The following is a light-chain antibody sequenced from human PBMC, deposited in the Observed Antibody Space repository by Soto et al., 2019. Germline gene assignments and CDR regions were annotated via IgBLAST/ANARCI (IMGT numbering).Light chain of an antibody. Sequence: EIVLTQSPGTLSLSPGDGATLSCRTSQSVTSYLAWYQQTPGQAPRLLIYDISKRATGIPDRFSGSGSGTDFTLTISSLQPEDFAVYYCQQRSNWPPLITFGQGTRLEI. V-gene: IGKV3-11*01. CDR1: QSVTSY. CDR3: QQRSNWPPLIT. CDR2: DIS. J-gene: IGKJ5*01.